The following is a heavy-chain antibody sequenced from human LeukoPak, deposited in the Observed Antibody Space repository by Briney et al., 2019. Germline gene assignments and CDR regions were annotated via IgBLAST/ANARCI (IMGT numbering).Heavy chain of an antibody. CDR1: GYTFTGYY. Sequence: ASVKVSCKASGYTFTGYYMHWVRQAPGQGLEWMGWINPNSGGTNYAQKFQGRVTMTTDTSTSTAYMELRSLRSDDTAVYYCARVFGYRQLGYFDYWGQGTLVTVSS. V-gene: IGHV1-2*02. CDR3: ARVFGYRQLGYFDY. D-gene: IGHD6-13*01. J-gene: IGHJ4*02. CDR2: INPNSGGT.